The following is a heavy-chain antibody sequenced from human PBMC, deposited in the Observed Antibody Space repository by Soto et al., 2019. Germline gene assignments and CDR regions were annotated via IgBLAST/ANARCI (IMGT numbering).Heavy chain of an antibody. CDR2: IYSSGST. Sequence: QVQLQESGPGLVKPSETLSLTCTVSGGSGSSGSYYWSWIRQPPVKGLEWIGFIYSSGSTSYNPSLKSRVTISVDTSKNQFSLKLSSVTAADTAVYYCARDGDGDNYWCQGTLVTVSS. D-gene: IGHD3-10*01. CDR3: ARDGDGDNY. J-gene: IGHJ4*02. CDR1: GGSGSSGSYY. V-gene: IGHV4-61*01.